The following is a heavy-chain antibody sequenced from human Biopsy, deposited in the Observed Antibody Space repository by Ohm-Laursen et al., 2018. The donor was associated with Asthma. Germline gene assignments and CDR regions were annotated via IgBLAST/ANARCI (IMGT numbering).Heavy chain of an antibody. D-gene: IGHD3-22*01. CDR1: GFAVSRDH. CDR3: ARGDSSNWSHYYFDY. CDR2: IYSGGTS. V-gene: IGHV3-53*01. Sequence: SLRLSCAASGFAVSRDHMFWVRQAPGKGLEWVSVIYSGGTSHTADSVRGRFTISRDYSKNTLYLQMHSLRAEDTVVYYCARGDSSNWSHYYFDYRGQGTLVTVSS. J-gene: IGHJ4*02.